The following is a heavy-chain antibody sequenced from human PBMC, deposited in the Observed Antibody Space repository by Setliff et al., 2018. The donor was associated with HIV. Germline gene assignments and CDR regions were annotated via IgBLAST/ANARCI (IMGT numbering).Heavy chain of an antibody. CDR3: ARLCSNGVCRPVGDHVFDV. CDR1: GAGISGYS. D-gene: IGHD2-8*01. V-gene: IGHV4-4*09. Sequence: ETLSLTCIVSGAGISGYSWSWIRQPPGKGLEWIGDIDSNGRPNYNTSLNSRLTVSADPSKNQISMKLSSVTAADTAIYYCARLCSNGVCRPVGDHVFDVWGQGTMVTVS. J-gene: IGHJ3*01. CDR2: IDSNGRP.